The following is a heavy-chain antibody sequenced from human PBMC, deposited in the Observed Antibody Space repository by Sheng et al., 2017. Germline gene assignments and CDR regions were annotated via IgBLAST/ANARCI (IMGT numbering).Heavy chain of an antibody. V-gene: IGHV4-38-2*02. J-gene: IGHJ4*02. CDR2: IYHGGET. CDR1: GLSINSGFY. CDR3: ARGPNFDS. Sequence: QVQLQESGPGLVKPSETLSLTCSVSGLSINSGFYWAWIRQPPGKGPEWIGSIYHGGETHYNPSLRGRVAISVDSSKNQYSLRLTSVTAADTALYYCARGPNFDSWGQGTLVTVSS.